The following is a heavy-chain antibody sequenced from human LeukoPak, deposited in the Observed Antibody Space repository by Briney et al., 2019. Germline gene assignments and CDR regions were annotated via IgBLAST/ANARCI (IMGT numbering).Heavy chain of an antibody. CDR1: GGSISSGDYY. J-gene: IGHJ4*02. CDR2: IYYSGST. Sequence: SETLSLTCTVSGGSISSGDYYWSWIRQPPGKGLEWIGYIYYSGSTYYNPSLKSRVTISVDTSKNQFSLKLSSVTAADTAVYYCARDYYDGSGYVMFDYWGQGTLVTVSS. V-gene: IGHV4-30-4*01. D-gene: IGHD3-22*01. CDR3: ARDYYDGSGYVMFDY.